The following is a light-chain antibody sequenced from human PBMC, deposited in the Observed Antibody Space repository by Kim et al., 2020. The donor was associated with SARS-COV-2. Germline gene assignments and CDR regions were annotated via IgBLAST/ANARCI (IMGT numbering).Light chain of an antibody. J-gene: IGLJ3*02. CDR3: SSRSSRTDQWV. V-gene: IGLV3-19*01. CDR1: SLSNYY. CDR2: SLN. Sequence: SSELTQDPAVSVALGQTVRITCQGDSLSNYYASWYQQRPGQAPVIVMYSLNNRPSGIPDRFSGSSSGSTSVLTITGALAEDEADYFCSSRSSRTDQWVFGGGTKVTVL.